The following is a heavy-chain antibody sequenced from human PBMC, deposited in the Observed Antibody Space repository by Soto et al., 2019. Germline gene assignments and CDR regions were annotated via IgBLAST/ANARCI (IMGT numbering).Heavy chain of an antibody. CDR2: LNPMFIES. D-gene: IGHD3-22*01. Sequence: QMRLVQSGAEVKKPGSSVKVSCKASGDTFSNFAFSWVRRAPGQGLEWMGGLNPMFIESDHAQKFRDRITIVVVESTSTVYLEVRSLRTDDTGVYFCSRDPHSTGSGNHAFYGMDVLGQGAKVAV. V-gene: IGHV1-69*01. CDR3: SRDPHSTGSGNHAFYGMDV. CDR1: GDTFSNFA. J-gene: IGHJ6*02.